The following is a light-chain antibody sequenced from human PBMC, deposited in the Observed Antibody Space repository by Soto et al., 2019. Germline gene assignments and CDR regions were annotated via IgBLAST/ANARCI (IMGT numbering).Light chain of an antibody. J-gene: IGKJ1*01. V-gene: IGKV3-15*01. CDR1: QSVSSN. CDR2: GAS. Sequence: EIVMTQSPATLSVSPGERATLSCRASQSVSSNLAWYQQKPGQAPRLLIYGASTRATGIPDRFSGSGSGTDXXXXIRRLGSVXSAVYGCKQYGSSPWTFGKGTKVDIK. CDR3: KQYGSSPWT.